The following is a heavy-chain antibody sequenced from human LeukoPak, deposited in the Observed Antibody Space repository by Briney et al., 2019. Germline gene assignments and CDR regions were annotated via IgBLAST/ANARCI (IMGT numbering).Heavy chain of an antibody. CDR3: ARSWRTRMHYCSSTSCSQISPLWY. J-gene: IGHJ4*02. Sequence: PSETLSLTCAVYGGSFSGYYWSWIRQPPGKGLEWIGEINHSGSTNYNPSLKSRVTISVDTSKNQFSLELSSVTAADTAVYYCARSWRTRMHYCSSTSCSQISPLWYWGQGTLVTVSS. CDR2: INHSGST. CDR1: GGSFSGYY. D-gene: IGHD2-2*01. V-gene: IGHV4-34*01.